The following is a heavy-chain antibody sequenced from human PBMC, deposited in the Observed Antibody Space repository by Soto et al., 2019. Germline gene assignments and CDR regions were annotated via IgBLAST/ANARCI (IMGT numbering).Heavy chain of an antibody. Sequence: GGSLRLSCAASGFTFSDYYMSWIRQAPGKGLEWVSYISSSGSTIYYADSVKGRFTISRDNAKNSLYLQMNSLRAEDTAVYYCARDSYEYGSLRQPFLAPWGQGTLVTVSS. CDR3: ARDSYEYGSLRQPFLAP. J-gene: IGHJ5*02. CDR1: GFTFSDYY. CDR2: ISSSGSTI. V-gene: IGHV3-11*01. D-gene: IGHD2-15*01.